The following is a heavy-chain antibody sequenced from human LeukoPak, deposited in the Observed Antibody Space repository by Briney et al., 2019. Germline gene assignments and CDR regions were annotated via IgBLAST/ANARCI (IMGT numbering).Heavy chain of an antibody. CDR2: INHSGST. CDR3: ARRIPYYYGSGRPYNWFDP. Sequence: SETLSLTCTVSGGSISSDGYYWTWIRQHPGKGLEWIGEINHSGSTNYNPSLKSRVTISVDTSKNQFSLKLSSVTAADTAVYYCARRIPYYYGSGRPYNWFDPWGQGTLVTVSS. CDR1: GGSISSDGYY. J-gene: IGHJ5*02. D-gene: IGHD3-10*01. V-gene: IGHV4-34*01.